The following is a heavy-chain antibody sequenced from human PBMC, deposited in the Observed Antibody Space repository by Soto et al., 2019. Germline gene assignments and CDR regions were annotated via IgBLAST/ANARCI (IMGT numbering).Heavy chain of an antibody. D-gene: IGHD3-10*02. CDR2: IYYSGST. CDR3: ARHGYYVPYWYFDL. Sequence: SETLSLTCTVSGGSISSYYWSWIRQPPRKGLEWIGYIYYSGSTNYNPSLKSRVTISVDTSKNQFSLKLSSVTAADTAVYYCARHGYYVPYWYFDLWGRGTLVTVSS. V-gene: IGHV4-59*08. J-gene: IGHJ2*01. CDR1: GGSISSYY.